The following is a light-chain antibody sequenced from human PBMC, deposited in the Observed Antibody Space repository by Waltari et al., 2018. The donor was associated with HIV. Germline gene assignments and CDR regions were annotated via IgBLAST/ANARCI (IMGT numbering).Light chain of an antibody. CDR2: AND. V-gene: IGLV1-47*01. Sequence: QSVLTQPPSMSGTPGKRVTITCSWSNSNVEISPVYWYQRVLGAAPKLLIFANDQRPLGVPDRFSGSKSGSSASLAISGLRSEDEADYYCATWADILSAWVFGGGTRVTVL. CDR3: ATWADILSAWV. J-gene: IGLJ3*02. CDR1: NSNVEISP.